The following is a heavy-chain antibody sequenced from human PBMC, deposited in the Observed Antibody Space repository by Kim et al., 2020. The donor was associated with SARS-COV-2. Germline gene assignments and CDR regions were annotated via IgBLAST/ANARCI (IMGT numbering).Heavy chain of an antibody. CDR1: GFTFSEYA. D-gene: IGHD2-15*01. Sequence: GGSLRLSCEASGFTFSEYAMTWVRQAPGKGLEWVSTISGSVGSTYYADSVKGRFTVPRDNSKKTLYLQMNSVRAEDTSIYYCAKERVVHVTGAAFDIWG. CDR2: ISGSVGST. CDR3: AKERVVHVTGAAFDI. J-gene: IGHJ3*02. V-gene: IGHV3-23*01.